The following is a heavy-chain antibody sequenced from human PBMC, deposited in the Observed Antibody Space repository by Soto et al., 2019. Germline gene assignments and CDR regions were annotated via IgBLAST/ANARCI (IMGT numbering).Heavy chain of an antibody. D-gene: IGHD3-10*01. V-gene: IGHV3-23*01. J-gene: IGHJ6*02. CDR1: GFTFSSYA. CDR2: ISGSGGST. CDR3: ASYYGSGSYQNYYYYGTDV. Sequence: EVQLLESGGGLVQPGGSLRLSCAASGFTFSSYAMSWVRQAPGKGLEWVSAISGSGGSTYYADSVKGRFTISRDNSKNTLYLQMNSLRAEDTAVYYCASYYGSGSYQNYYYYGTDVWGQGTTVTVSS.